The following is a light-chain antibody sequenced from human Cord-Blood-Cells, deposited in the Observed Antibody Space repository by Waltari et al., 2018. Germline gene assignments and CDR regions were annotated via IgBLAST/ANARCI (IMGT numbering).Light chain of an antibody. J-gene: IGKJ4*01. CDR3: QQYNNWPLT. CDR1: QSVSSN. Sequence: EIVMTQSTATLSVSPGERVTLSCRASQSVSSNLAWYHQKAGQAPRLLIYGASTRATGIPARFSGRGSGTEFTLTISSLQAEDFAVYDCQQYNNWPLTFGGGTKVEIK. CDR2: GAS. V-gene: IGKV3D-15*01.